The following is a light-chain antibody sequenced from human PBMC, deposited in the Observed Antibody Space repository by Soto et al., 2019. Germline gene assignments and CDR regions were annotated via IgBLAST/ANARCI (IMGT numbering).Light chain of an antibody. V-gene: IGKV1-5*01. J-gene: IGKJ1*01. CDR1: QSISTW. CDR3: EQYAIYWT. Sequence: DIQMTQSPSTLSASVGDRVTITCRASQSISTWLAWFQQKPGKAPKLLIFDASTLVGGVPLRFSGSGSGTEFTLTSSILQPDDFATYYCEQYAIYWTFGQGTKVEIK. CDR2: DAS.